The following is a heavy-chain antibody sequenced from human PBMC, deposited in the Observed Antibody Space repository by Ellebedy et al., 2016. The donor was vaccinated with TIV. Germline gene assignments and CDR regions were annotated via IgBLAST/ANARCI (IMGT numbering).Heavy chain of an antibody. J-gene: IGHJ3*02. D-gene: IGHD3-16*01. CDR2: ITSSGDRT. CDR1: GFTFSSYA. V-gene: IGHV3-23*01. Sequence: GGSLRLSXAASGFTFSSYAMTWVRQAPGKGLEWVSSITSSGDRTNYADSVKGRFTISRDNSKNTLYLQMNSLRAEDTATYYCSKGASLWVTDAFHIWGRGTMVTVSS. CDR3: SKGASLWVTDAFHI.